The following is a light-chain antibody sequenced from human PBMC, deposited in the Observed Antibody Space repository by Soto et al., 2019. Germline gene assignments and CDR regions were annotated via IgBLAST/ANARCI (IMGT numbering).Light chain of an antibody. CDR3: SSYAGSNNYV. J-gene: IGLJ1*01. CDR1: SSDVGGYNY. Sequence: QSVLTQPPSASGSPGQSVTISCTGTSSDVGGYNYVSWYQQHPGKAPKVIIYEVSNRPSGVPDRFSGSKSGNTASLTVSGLQAEDEADYYCSSYAGSNNYVFGTGTKLTVL. CDR2: EVS. V-gene: IGLV2-8*01.